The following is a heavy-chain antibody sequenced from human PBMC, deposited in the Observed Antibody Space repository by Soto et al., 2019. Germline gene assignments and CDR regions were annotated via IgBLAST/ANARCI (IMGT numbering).Heavy chain of an antibody. J-gene: IGHJ4*02. CDR1: GYTFTTTYG. CDR2: IRNDNGNT. V-gene: IGHV1-18*04. CDR3: ATTVTTRTPGDD. Sequence: QVQLVQSGVEVKKPGASGKVACKASGYTFTTTYGISWVRQAPGQGLEWMGWIRNDNGNTKYAQNLQGRVTMTTDISTSTAYMELRSLRSDDTAVYYCATTVTTRTPGDDWGQGTLVTVAS. D-gene: IGHD4-17*01.